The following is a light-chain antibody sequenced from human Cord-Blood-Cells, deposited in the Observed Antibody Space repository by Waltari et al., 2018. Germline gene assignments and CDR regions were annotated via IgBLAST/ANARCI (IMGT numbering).Light chain of an antibody. J-gene: IGLJ2*01. CDR3: NSRDSSGNVV. CDR1: SLRSYY. CDR2: GKN. V-gene: IGLV3-19*01. Sequence: SSELTQDPAVSVALGQTVRITCQGDSLRSYYSSWDQQKPGQAPLLVIYGKNNRPSGIPDRFSGSSSGNTASLTITGAQAEDEADYYCNSRDSSGNVVFGGGTKLTVL.